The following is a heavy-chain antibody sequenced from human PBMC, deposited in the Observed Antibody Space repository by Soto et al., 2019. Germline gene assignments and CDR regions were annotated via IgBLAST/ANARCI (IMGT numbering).Heavy chain of an antibody. CDR2: IYYSGST. J-gene: IGHJ6*02. D-gene: IGHD1-1*01. CDR3: ARDRARWKDYYYYGMDV. CDR1: WGSLISGGGF. V-gene: IGHV4-30-4*01. Sequence: ASETQSPPRPVAWGSLISGGGFWTLIPPPPGEGLEWIGYIYYSGSTYYNPSLKSRLTMSVDTSKNQFSLKLSSVTAADTAVYYCARDRARWKDYYYYGMDVWGQGTTVTVSS.